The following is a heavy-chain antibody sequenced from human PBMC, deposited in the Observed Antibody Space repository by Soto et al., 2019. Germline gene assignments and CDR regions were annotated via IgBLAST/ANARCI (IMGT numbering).Heavy chain of an antibody. Sequence: SVKVSCKASGGTFSSYAISWVRQAPGQGLEWMGGIIPIFGTANYAQKFQGRVTITADESTSTAYMELSSLRSEDTAVYYCARDQGHYDFWSGYSTGFDYWGQGTLVTVSS. V-gene: IGHV1-69*13. D-gene: IGHD3-3*01. J-gene: IGHJ4*02. CDR1: GGTFSSYA. CDR2: IIPIFGTA. CDR3: ARDQGHYDFWSGYSTGFDY.